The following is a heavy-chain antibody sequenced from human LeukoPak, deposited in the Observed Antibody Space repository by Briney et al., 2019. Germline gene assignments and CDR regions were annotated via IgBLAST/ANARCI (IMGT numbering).Heavy chain of an antibody. CDR2: ISYDGSNK. CDR1: GFTFSSYA. Sequence: GGSLRLSCAASGFTFSSYAMHWVRQAPGKGLEWVAVISYDGSNKYYADSVKGRFTISRDNSKNTLYLQMNSLRAEDTAVCYCARSGSSITMIVVFDYWGQGTLVTVSS. CDR3: ARSGSSITMIVVFDY. V-gene: IGHV3-30-3*01. J-gene: IGHJ4*02. D-gene: IGHD3-22*01.